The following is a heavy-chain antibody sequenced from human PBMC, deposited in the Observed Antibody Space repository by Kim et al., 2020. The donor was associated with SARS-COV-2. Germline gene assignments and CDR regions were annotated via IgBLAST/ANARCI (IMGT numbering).Heavy chain of an antibody. V-gene: IGHV4-59*13. Sequence: SETLSLTCTVSGGSISSYYWSWIRQPPGKGLEWIGYIYYSGSTNYNPSLKSRVTISVDTSKNQFSLKLSSVTAADTAVYYCAREAKDLYSGSYVIDYWGQGTLVTVSS. J-gene: IGHJ4*02. D-gene: IGHD1-26*01. CDR2: IYYSGST. CDR1: GGSISSYY. CDR3: AREAKDLYSGSYVIDY.